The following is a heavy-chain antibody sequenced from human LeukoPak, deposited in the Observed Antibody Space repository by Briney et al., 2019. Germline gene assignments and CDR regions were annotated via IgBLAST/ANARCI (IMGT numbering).Heavy chain of an antibody. Sequence: GSLRLSCAASGFTFSDYYMSWILQAPGKGLEWIGSIYYSGSTYYNPSLKSRVTISVDTSKNQFSLKLSSVTAADTAVYYCARSNLGYCSGGSCYSYLYFDYWGQGTLVTVSS. J-gene: IGHJ4*02. CDR3: ARSNLGYCSGGSCYSYLYFDY. D-gene: IGHD2-15*01. CDR1: GFTFSDYY. CDR2: IYYSGST. V-gene: IGHV4-38-2*01.